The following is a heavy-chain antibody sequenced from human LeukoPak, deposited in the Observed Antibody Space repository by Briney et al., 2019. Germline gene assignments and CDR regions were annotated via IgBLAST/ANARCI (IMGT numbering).Heavy chain of an antibody. J-gene: IGHJ6*03. CDR1: GGSISSGGYY. D-gene: IGHD1-7*01. CDR2: IYYSGST. V-gene: IGHV4-31*03. CDR3: ARVDWNYVQDYYYYYMDV. Sequence: SETLSLTCTVSGGSISSGGYYWSWIRQHPGKGLEWIGYIYYSGSTYYNPSLKSRVTISVDTSKNQFSLKLSSVTAADTAVYYCARVDWNYVQDYYYYYMDVWGKGTTVTVSS.